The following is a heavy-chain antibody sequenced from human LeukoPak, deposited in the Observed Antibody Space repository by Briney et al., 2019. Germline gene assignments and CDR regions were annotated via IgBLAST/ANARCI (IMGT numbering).Heavy chain of an antibody. V-gene: IGHV3-30*04. Sequence: GRSLRLSCAASGFTFSSYAMHWVRQAPGKGLEWVAVISYDGSNKYYADSVKGRFTISRDNSKNTLYLQMNSLRAEDTAVYYCARGGGLDVWGQGATVTVSS. CDR3: ARGGGLDV. CDR2: ISYDGSNK. J-gene: IGHJ6*02. CDR1: GFTFSSYA. D-gene: IGHD3-16*01.